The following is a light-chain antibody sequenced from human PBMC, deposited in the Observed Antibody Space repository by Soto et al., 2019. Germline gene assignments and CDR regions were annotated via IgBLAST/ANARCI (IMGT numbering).Light chain of an antibody. CDR2: DTS. J-gene: IGKJ4*01. CDR1: QSIDTY. V-gene: IGKV3-11*01. Sequence: EIVLTQSPATLSLSLGERATLSCRASQSIDTYLVWYQHKPGQPPRLLIYDTSKRATGIPDRFSGSGSGTDFTLTISSLAPEDFVLYYCQQRSSWPRAFGGGTKVEIK. CDR3: QQRSSWPRA.